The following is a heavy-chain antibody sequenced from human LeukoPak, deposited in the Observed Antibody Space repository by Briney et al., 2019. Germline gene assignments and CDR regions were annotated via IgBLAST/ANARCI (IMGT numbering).Heavy chain of an antibody. CDR1: GGSVSSGSYY. CDR2: IYYSGST. CDR3: ARINSIAAAILDY. D-gene: IGHD6-13*01. J-gene: IGHJ4*02. Sequence: SETLSLTCTVSGGSVSSGSYYWRWIRQPPGKGLEWIGYIYYSGSTNYNPSLKSRVTISVDTSKNQFSLKLSSVTAADTAVYYCARINSIAAAILDYWGQGTLVTVSS. V-gene: IGHV4-61*01.